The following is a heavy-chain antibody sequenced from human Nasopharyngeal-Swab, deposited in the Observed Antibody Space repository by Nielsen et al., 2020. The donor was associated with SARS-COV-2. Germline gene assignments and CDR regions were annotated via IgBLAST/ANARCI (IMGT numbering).Heavy chain of an antibody. CDR2: ISGSGGST. CDR1: GFTFSSYA. V-gene: IGHV3-23*01. J-gene: IGHJ3*02. CDR3: ADYVIGGTRLDAFDI. D-gene: IGHD2-15*01. Sequence: GESLKISCAASGFTFSSYAMSWVRQAPGKGLEWVSAISGSGGSTYYADSVKGGFTISRDNSKNTLYLQMNSLRAEDTAVYYCADYVIGGTRLDAFDIWGQGTMVTVSS.